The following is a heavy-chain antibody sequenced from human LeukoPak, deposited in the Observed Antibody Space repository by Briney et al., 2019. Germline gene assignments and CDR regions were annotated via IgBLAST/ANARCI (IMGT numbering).Heavy chain of an antibody. J-gene: IGHJ3*02. CDR1: GGTFSSYA. D-gene: IGHD2-2*01. V-gene: IGHV1-69*05. Sequence: SVKVSCKASGGTFSSYAISWVRQAPGQGLEWMGRIIPIFGTANYAQKFQGRVTITTDESTSAAYMEPSSLRSEDTAVYYCARVPYCSSTSCQRGTNAFDIWGQGTMVTVSS. CDR3: ARVPYCSSTSCQRGTNAFDI. CDR2: IIPIFGTA.